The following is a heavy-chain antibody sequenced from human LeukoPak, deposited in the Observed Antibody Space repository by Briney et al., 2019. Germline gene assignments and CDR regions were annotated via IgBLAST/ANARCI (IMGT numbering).Heavy chain of an antibody. D-gene: IGHD3-10*01. J-gene: IGHJ4*02. V-gene: IGHV1-69*13. CDR2: IIPIFGTA. Sequence: SVKVSCKASGGTFSSYAISWVRQAPGQGLEWMGGIIPIFGTANYAQKFQGRVTITADESTSTAYMELSSLRSEDTAVYYCASDFGRVMVRGEYYFDYWGQGTLVTVSS. CDR3: ASDFGRVMVRGEYYFDY. CDR1: GGTFSSYA.